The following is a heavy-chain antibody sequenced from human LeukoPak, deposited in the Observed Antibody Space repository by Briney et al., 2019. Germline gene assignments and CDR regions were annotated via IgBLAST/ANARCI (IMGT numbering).Heavy chain of an antibody. CDR3: ARGRPVGASTVEDY. Sequence: GGSLRLSCAATGFTVSSNYMSWVRQAPGQGLEWVSVIYSGGSTYYADSVKGRFTISRDNSKNTLYLQMNNLRAEDTAVYYCARGRPVGASTVEDYWGQGTLVTVSS. J-gene: IGHJ4*02. V-gene: IGHV3-66*01. CDR1: GFTVSSNY. CDR2: IYSGGST. D-gene: IGHD1-26*01.